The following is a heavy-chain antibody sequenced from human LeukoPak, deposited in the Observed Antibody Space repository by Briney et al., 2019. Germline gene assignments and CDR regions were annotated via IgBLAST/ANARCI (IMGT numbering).Heavy chain of an antibody. Sequence: PGGSLRLSCAASGFTFSSYAMSWVRQAPGKGLEWVSAISGSGGSTYYADSVKGRFTISRDNSKNTLYLQMNSLRAEDTAVYYCAKDRPGARMDSGSYDPSAFDIWGQGTMVTVSS. CDR2: ISGSGGST. CDR3: AKDRPGARMDSGSYDPSAFDI. V-gene: IGHV3-23*01. D-gene: IGHD1-26*01. J-gene: IGHJ3*02. CDR1: GFTFSSYA.